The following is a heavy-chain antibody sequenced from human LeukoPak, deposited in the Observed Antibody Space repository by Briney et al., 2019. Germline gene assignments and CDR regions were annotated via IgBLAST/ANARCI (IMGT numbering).Heavy chain of an antibody. CDR3: ARGLRYFDWLGYYYYMDV. Sequence: SETLSHTCAVYGGSFSGYYWSWIRQPPGKGLEWIGEINHSGSTNYNPSLKSRVTISVDTSKNQFSLKLSSVTAADTAVYYCARGLRYFDWLGYYYYMDVWGKGTTVTVSS. V-gene: IGHV4-34*01. D-gene: IGHD3-9*01. CDR2: INHSGST. J-gene: IGHJ6*03. CDR1: GGSFSGYY.